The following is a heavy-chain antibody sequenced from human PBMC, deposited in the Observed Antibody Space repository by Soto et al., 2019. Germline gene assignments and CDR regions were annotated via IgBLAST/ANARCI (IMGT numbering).Heavy chain of an antibody. J-gene: IGHJ4*02. CDR3: AREYTYGSNFFDC. V-gene: IGHV4-31*03. D-gene: IGHD5-18*01. CDR1: GGSISSVAYY. CDR2: ISHSGST. Sequence: SETLSLTCTVSGGSISSVAYYWSWIRQHPGKGLVWIGYISHSGSTYYTPSLKSRVIISADTSKNQFSVNLTSVTAADTAVYYCAREYTYGSNFFDCWGQGALVTVSS.